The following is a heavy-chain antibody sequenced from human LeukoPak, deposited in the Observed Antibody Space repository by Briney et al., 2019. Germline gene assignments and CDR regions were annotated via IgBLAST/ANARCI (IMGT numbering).Heavy chain of an antibody. CDR2: INRDGSKK. CDR1: GFTFSSYW. Sequence: PGGSLRLSCAASGFTFSSYWMNWVRQAPGKGLEWVANINRDGSKKYYVDSVKGRFTISRDNAKNSLYLRMNSLRAEDAAVYYCVREIFGLDYWGQGTLVTVSS. D-gene: IGHD3-10*01. J-gene: IGHJ4*02. V-gene: IGHV3-7*01. CDR3: VREIFGLDY.